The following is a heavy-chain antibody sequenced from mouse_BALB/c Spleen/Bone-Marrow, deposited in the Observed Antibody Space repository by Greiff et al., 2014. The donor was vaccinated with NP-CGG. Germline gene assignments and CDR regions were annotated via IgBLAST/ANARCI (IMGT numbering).Heavy chain of an antibody. Sequence: EVQLVESGGDLVKPGGSLKLSCAASGFTFSSYGMSWGRQTPDKRLEWVATISSGGSNTYYPDSVKGRFTISRDNAKNTLYLQMNSLKSEDTAMYYCARHQRYYAMDYWGQGTSVTVSS. CDR1: GFTFSSYG. V-gene: IGHV5-6*01. CDR3: ARHQRYYAMDY. J-gene: IGHJ4*01. CDR2: ISSGGSNT.